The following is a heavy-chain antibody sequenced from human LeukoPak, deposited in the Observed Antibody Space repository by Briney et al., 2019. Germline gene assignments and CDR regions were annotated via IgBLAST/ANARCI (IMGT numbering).Heavy chain of an antibody. D-gene: IGHD5-12*01. CDR1: GFTFSSYA. V-gene: IGHV3-23*01. CDR3: AKRGHSGYDRNSYGMDV. J-gene: IGHJ6*02. CDR2: ISGSGGST. Sequence: GGSLRLSCAASGFTFSSYAMSWVRQAPGKGLEWVSAISGSGGSTYYADSVKGRFTISRDNSKNTLYLQMNSLRAEDTAVYYRAKRGHSGYDRNSYGMDVWGQGTTVTVSS.